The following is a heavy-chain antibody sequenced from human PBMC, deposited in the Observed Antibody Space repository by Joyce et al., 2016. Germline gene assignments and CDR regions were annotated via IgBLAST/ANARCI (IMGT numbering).Heavy chain of an antibody. CDR2: INSDDSRI. Sequence: EVHLVESGGGLVQPGGSLRLSCAASGIIFSSKEMNWVRQAPGKELEWISSINSDDSRIHYADSVRGLFTISRDNARNSLYLEMNYLRVEDTAIYYCTTPSCANWGQGSLVTVSS. CDR3: TTPSCAN. D-gene: IGHD2-2*01. V-gene: IGHV3-48*03. CDR1: GIIFSSKE. J-gene: IGHJ4*02.